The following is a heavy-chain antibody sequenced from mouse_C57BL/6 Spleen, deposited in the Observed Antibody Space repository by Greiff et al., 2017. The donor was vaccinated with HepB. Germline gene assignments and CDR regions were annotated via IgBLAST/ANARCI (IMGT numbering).Heavy chain of an antibody. CDR3: ARKRHYFAY. CDR1: GYTFTSYW. V-gene: IGHV1-50*01. J-gene: IGHJ3*01. D-gene: IGHD1-2*01. CDR2: IDPSDSYT. Sequence: VQLQQSGAELVKPGASVKLSCKASGYTFTSYWMQWVKQRPGQGLEWIGEIDPSDSYTNYNQKFKGKATLTVDTSSSTAYMQLSSLTSEDSAVFYCARKRHYFAYWGQGTLVTVAA.